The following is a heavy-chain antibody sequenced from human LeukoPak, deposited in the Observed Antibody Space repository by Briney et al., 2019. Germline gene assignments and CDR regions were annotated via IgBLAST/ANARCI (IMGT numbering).Heavy chain of an antibody. Sequence: ASVKVSCKASGYTFTSYYMHWVRQAPGQGLEWMGIINPSGGSTSYAQKFQGRVTMTRDMSTSTVYMELSSLRSEDTAVYYCARSPYYYGSGSYYLLFDYWGQGTLVTVSS. CDR1: GYTFTSYY. D-gene: IGHD3-10*01. CDR2: INPSGGST. J-gene: IGHJ4*02. V-gene: IGHV1-46*01. CDR3: ARSPYYYGSGSYYLLFDY.